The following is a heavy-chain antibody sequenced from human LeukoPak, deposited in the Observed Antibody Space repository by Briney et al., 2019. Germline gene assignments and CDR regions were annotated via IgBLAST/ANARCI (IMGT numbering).Heavy chain of an antibody. CDR1: GGTFSSYA. J-gene: IGHJ4*02. V-gene: IGHV7-4-1*02. Sequence: ASVKVSCKASGGTFSSYAISWVRQAPGQGLEWMGNIDTTTGNPRYAQDFTGRFVFSLDTSVSTAYLQITSLKADDTAAYYCVSGTPTPGMDYWGQGTQVTVSS. CDR2: IDTTTGNP. D-gene: IGHD1-20*01. CDR3: VSGTPTPGMDY.